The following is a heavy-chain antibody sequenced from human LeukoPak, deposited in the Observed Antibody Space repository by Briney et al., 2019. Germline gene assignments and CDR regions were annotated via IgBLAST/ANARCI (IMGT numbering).Heavy chain of an antibody. Sequence: GGSLRLSCAASGFTFDDYGMSWVRQAPGKGLEWVAVISYDGSNKDYADSVKGRFTISRDDSKNTLFLQMNSLRIDDTAVYYCARLKAVAGPHYYFDYWGQGTLVTVSS. CDR3: ARLKAVAGPHYYFDY. J-gene: IGHJ4*02. V-gene: IGHV3-30*03. CDR1: GFTFDDYG. D-gene: IGHD6-19*01. CDR2: ISYDGSNK.